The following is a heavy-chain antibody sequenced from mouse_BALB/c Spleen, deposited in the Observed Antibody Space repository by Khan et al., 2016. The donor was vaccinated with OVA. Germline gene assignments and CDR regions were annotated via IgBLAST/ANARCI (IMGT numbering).Heavy chain of an antibody. CDR3: AREASSWDFSFPY. Sequence: VQLQQSGPELVEPGASVKMSCKASGYTFTNYVMHWVKQKPGQGLEWIGYINPYNAGTRYNEKFKGKATLTSDISSTHAYMELSSLTSEDSAVYYWAREASSWDFSFPYWGQGTLVTVSA. D-gene: IGHD4-1*01. CDR1: GYTFTNYV. CDR2: INPYNAGT. V-gene: IGHV1S136*01. J-gene: IGHJ3*01.